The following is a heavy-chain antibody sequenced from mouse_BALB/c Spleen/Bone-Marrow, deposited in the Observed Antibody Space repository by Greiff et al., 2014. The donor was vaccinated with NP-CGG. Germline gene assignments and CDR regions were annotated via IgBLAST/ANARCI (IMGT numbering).Heavy chain of an antibody. CDR1: GYTFTDYW. CDR2: IDTSDSYT. V-gene: IGHV1-69*01. CDR3: ARTGYDYYFDY. Sequence: VQLQQSGAELVMPGASVKMSCKASGYTFTDYWMHWVKQRPGQGLEWIGAIDTSDSYTSYNQKFKGKATLTVDESSSTAYMQLSSLTSEDSAVYYCARTGYDYYFDYWGQGTTLTVS. J-gene: IGHJ2*01. D-gene: IGHD2-4*01.